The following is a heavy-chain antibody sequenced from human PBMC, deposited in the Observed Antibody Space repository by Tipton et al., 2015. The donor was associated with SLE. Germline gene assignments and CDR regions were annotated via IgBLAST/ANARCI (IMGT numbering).Heavy chain of an antibody. V-gene: IGHV3-53*05. CDR2: IYSGGST. D-gene: IGHD2-2*02. Sequence: SLRLSCAASGFTVSSNYMSWVRQAPGKGLEWVSVIYSGGSTYYADSVKGRFTISRDNSKNTLYLQMNSLRAEDTAVYYCARGSTSCYTAFYIWGQGTMVTVSS. J-gene: IGHJ3*02. CDR3: ARGSTSCYTAFYI. CDR1: GFTVSSNY.